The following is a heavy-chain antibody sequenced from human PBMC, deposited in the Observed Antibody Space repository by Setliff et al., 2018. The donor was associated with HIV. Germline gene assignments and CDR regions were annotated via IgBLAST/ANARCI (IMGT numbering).Heavy chain of an antibody. D-gene: IGHD6-19*01. Sequence: KPSETLSLTCTVSGGSISSGGYYWAWIRQPPGKGLEWIETIYYSGSTYYNPSLKSRATISVDMSKNQFSLRLSSVTAADTAVYYCIIAYSSGWLAPMGFDSWGQGTLVTVSS. V-gene: IGHV4-39*01. CDR1: GGSISSGGYY. J-gene: IGHJ4*02. CDR2: IYYSGST. CDR3: IIAYSSGWLAPMGFDS.